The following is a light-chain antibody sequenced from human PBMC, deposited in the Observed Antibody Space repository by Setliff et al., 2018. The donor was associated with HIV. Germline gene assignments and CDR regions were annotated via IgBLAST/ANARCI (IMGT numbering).Light chain of an antibody. CDR3: CSYTSRTPLYV. J-gene: IGLJ1*01. CDR2: DVS. V-gene: IGLV2-14*03. CDR1: SSDVGGYNY. Sequence: QSVLTQAASVSVSPGQSITISCTGTSSDVGGYNYVSWYQQHPGKAPKLMISDVSNRPSGVSNRFSGSKSGNTASLTISGLQAEDEADYYCCSYTSRTPLYVFGTGTKVTVL.